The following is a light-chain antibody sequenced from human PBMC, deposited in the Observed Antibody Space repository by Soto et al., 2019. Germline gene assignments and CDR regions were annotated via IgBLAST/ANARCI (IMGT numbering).Light chain of an antibody. V-gene: IGLV3-21*02. CDR1: NIGSTS. J-gene: IGLJ3*02. Sequence: SYELTQPPSVSVASGQTARITCEGYNIGSTSVHWYQQKPGQAPVLVVYDDSDRPSGIPERISGSKSGNTATLTISRVEAGDEADYYCQVWDSSSDPKGVFGGGTKLTVL. CDR3: QVWDSSSDPKGV. CDR2: DDS.